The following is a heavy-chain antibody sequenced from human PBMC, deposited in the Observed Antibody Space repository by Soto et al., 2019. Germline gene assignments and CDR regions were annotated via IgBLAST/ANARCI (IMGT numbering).Heavy chain of an antibody. Sequence: EVQLVESGGGLVQPGGSLRLSCAASGFIFSDYDMHWVRRPTGKGLEGVAAIGTTGVAYYPGSGGGRFTIPRDSAKNSLYLQLNGLRAGDTGVYYCGRGRSGWSTEVDHWSQGTLVTVSS. D-gene: IGHD6-19*01. V-gene: IGHV3-13*01. J-gene: IGHJ4*02. CDR2: IGTTGVA. CDR3: GRGRSGWSTEVDH. CDR1: GFIFSDYD.